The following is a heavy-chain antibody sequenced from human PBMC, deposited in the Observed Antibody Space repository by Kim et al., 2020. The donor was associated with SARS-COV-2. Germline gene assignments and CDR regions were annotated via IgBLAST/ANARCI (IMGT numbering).Heavy chain of an antibody. J-gene: IGHJ4*02. V-gene: IGHV3-49*03. Sequence: GGSLRLSCIASGFIFGDYAVSWFRQAPGKGLEWVGFIRNKASGGTPDYAASVKGRFTISRDDSNSIAYLQMNSLKTGDTAVYYCTAHYRDLDYWGQGSLVTVSS. CDR1: GFIFGDYA. CDR3: TAHYRDLDY. CDR2: IRNKASGGTP. D-gene: IGHD4-17*01.